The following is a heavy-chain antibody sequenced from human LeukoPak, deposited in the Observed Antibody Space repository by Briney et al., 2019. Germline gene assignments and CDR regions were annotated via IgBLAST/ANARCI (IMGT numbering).Heavy chain of an antibody. D-gene: IGHD3-10*01. CDR2: IYYSGST. J-gene: IGHJ4*02. Sequence: PSETLSLTCTVSGGSISSSSYYWGWIRQPPGKGLEWIGSIYYSGSTYYNPSLKSRVTLSVDTSKNQFSLKLSSVTAADTAVYYCARVYGSGSYLYFDYWGQGTLVTVSS. CDR1: GGSISSSSYY. CDR3: ARVYGSGSYLYFDY. V-gene: IGHV4-39*07.